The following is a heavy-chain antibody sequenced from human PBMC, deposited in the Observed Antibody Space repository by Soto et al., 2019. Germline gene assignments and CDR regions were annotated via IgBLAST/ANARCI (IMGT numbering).Heavy chain of an antibody. V-gene: IGHV3-13*04. CDR3: ATTTGYYYGMDV. Sequence: GGSLRLSCAASGFTFSIYDMHWVRQATGKGLEWVSAIGTAGDTYYPGSVKGRFTISRENAKNSLYLQMNSLRAGDTAVYYCATTTGYYYGMDVWGQGTTVTVSS. J-gene: IGHJ6*02. CDR2: IGTAGDT. D-gene: IGHD4-17*01. CDR1: GFTFSIYD.